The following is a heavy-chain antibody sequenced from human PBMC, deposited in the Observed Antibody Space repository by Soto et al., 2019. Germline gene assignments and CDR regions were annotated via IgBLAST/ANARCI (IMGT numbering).Heavy chain of an antibody. CDR2: IKSKTDGGTT. CDR3: TTYSYITPVIIRFDY. Sequence: EVQLVESGGGFVKPGGSLRLSCAASGFTFSNAWINWVRQAPGKGLEWVGRIKSKTDGGTTDFAASVKGRFAISRDDSKNMVYLQMNSLKTEDTAVYYCTTYSYITPVIIRFDYWGHGTLVTVSS. D-gene: IGHD3-16*01. CDR1: GFTFSNAW. J-gene: IGHJ4*01. V-gene: IGHV3-15*07.